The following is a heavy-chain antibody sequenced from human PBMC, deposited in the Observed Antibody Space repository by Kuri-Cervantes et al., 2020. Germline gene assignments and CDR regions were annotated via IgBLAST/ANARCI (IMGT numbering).Heavy chain of an antibody. Sequence: ASVKVSCKASGYTFTSYDINWVRQATGQGLEWMGWMNPNSGNTGYAQKFQGRVTMTRNTSISTAYMELSSLRSEDTAVYYCATLKLRRSTVTTSYYYYGMDVWGQGTTVTVSS. D-gene: IGHD4-17*01. CDR1: GYTFTSYD. CDR2: MNPNSGNT. J-gene: IGHJ6*02. CDR3: ATLKLRRSTVTTSYYYYGMDV. V-gene: IGHV1-8*01.